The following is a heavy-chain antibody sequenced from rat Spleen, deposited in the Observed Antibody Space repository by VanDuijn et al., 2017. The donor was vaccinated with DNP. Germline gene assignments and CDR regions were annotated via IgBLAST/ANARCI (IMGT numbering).Heavy chain of an antibody. D-gene: IGHD1-4*01. J-gene: IGHJ2*01. CDR3: TRDLNFGYNYAFDY. V-gene: IGHV5-27*01. CDR1: GFTFSYYW. Sequence: EVQLVESGGGLVQPGRSLKLSCVASGFTFSYYWMAWVRQAPTGGLEWVATISASGGSTYYRDSVKGRFTVSRDNAQSTLYLHLTSLRSEDTATYYCTRDLNFGYNYAFDYWGQGVMVSVSS. CDR2: ISASGGST.